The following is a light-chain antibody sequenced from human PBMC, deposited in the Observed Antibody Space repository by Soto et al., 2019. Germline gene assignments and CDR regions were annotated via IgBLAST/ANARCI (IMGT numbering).Light chain of an antibody. Sequence: EIVLTQSPGTLSLSPGEGATLSCRASQSVRSSSLAWYQHKPGQAPRLLIYGASNRATGIPDRFSGSGSGTDFTLTISSLEPEDFAVYYCQQRSNWLWTFGQGTKVDI. J-gene: IGKJ1*01. CDR1: QSVRSSS. CDR3: QQRSNWLWT. V-gene: IGKV3D-20*02. CDR2: GAS.